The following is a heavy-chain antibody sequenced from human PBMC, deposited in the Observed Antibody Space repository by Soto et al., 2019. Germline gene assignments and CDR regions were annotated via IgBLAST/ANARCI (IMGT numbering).Heavy chain of an antibody. D-gene: IGHD3-3*01. CDR2: ISGSGGST. Sequence: EVPLLESGGGLVQPGGSLRLSCAASGFTFSSYAMTWVRQAPGKGLEWVSAISGSGGSTYSADSVKGRFTISRDNSKNTLYLQMNSLRAEDTAVYYCAKTKGYDFWSGIDYWGQGTLVTVSS. J-gene: IGHJ4*02. CDR3: AKTKGYDFWSGIDY. V-gene: IGHV3-23*01. CDR1: GFTFSSYA.